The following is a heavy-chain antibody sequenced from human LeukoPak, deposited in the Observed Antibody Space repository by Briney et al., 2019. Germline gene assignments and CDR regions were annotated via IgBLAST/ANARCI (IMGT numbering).Heavy chain of an antibody. D-gene: IGHD1-26*01. CDR3: ARDRGIVGTTGYYYMDV. V-gene: IGHV3-23*01. Sequence: GGSLRLSCAASGFTFNNYAMSWVRQAPGKGLEWVSAISGSGGTTYYADSVKGRFTFSRDNSKNTLYLQMNSLRAEDTAVYYCARDRGIVGTTGYYYMDVWGKGTTVTVSS. CDR2: ISGSGGTT. J-gene: IGHJ6*03. CDR1: GFTFNNYA.